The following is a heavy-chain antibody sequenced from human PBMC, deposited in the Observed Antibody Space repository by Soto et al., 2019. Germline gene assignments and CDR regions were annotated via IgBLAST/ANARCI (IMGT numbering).Heavy chain of an antibody. V-gene: IGHV3-64*02. Sequence: PGGSLRLSCAASGVIFSSFAMHWVRQAPGKGLEYVSAISHNGGSTYYADSVKGRFTISRDNSKNTVSLQMGSLRAEDMAVYYCARAETIMRAPFDYWGQGALVTVSS. D-gene: IGHD1-26*01. CDR2: ISHNGGST. CDR3: ARAETIMRAPFDY. CDR1: GVIFSSFA. J-gene: IGHJ4*02.